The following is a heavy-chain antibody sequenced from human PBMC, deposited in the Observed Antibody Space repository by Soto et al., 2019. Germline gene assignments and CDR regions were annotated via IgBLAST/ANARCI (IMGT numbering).Heavy chain of an antibody. D-gene: IGHD6-19*01. CDR3: AKSPGYASGLRYFDL. CDR1: GFNFNNYV. CDR2: VSWNSGNI. J-gene: IGHJ2*01. V-gene: IGHV3-9*01. Sequence: EVQLVESGGGLVQPGRSLRLSCGASGFNFNNYVMHWVRQAPGKGLEWVSGVSWNSGNIDYVDSVKGRFTISRDNAKNSLHLQMSSLGAEDTALYYCAKSPGYASGLRYFDLWGRGTLVTVSP.